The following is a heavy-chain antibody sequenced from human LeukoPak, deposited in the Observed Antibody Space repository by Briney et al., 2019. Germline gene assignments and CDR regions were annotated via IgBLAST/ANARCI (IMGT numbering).Heavy chain of an antibody. CDR2: ISSVKNYV. Sequence: PGGSLRLSCAASGFIFSSYSMNWVRQAPGEGREWVSSISSVKNYVYYTDSARGRFTISRDNAKNSLYLQMDSLRAEDTAVYYCARETDSSEFDYWGQGALVTVSS. D-gene: IGHD6-13*01. V-gene: IGHV3-21*01. CDR3: ARETDSSEFDY. CDR1: GFIFSSYS. J-gene: IGHJ4*02.